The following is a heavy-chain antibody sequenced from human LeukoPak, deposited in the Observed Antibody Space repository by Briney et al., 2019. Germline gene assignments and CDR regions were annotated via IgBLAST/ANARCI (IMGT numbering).Heavy chain of an antibody. CDR1: GFTFSRYV. D-gene: IGHD6-13*01. Sequence: GGSLRLSCVASGFTFSRYVMRWVGQAAGRGVEVLSVISDSVDPTYYADSLKVRCTISRDNSQNALYLQMNGLSAEDTSVYYGAESSSGWYLYYYWGRETLVTVST. J-gene: IGHJ4*02. CDR2: ISDSVDPT. V-gene: IGHV3-23*01. CDR3: AESSSGWYLYYY.